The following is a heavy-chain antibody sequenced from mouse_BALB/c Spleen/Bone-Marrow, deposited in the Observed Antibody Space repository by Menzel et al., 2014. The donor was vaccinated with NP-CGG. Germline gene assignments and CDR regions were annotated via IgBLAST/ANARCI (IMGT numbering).Heavy chain of an antibody. CDR2: IDPYNGGT. Sequence: EVQLQQSGPELVKPGASVKVSCKASGYAFTSYNMYWVKRSHGKSLEWIGHIDPYNGGTSYDQKFKGKATLTVDKSSSTAYMHLNSRTSEDSAVYYRAREDYGSGFAYGGQGTLVTVSA. D-gene: IGHD1-1*01. CDR3: AREDYGSGFAY. J-gene: IGHJ3*01. CDR1: GYAFTSYN. V-gene: IGHV1S135*01.